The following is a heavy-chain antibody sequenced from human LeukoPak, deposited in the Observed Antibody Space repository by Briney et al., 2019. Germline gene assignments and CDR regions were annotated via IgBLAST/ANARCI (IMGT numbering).Heavy chain of an antibody. V-gene: IGHV3-48*04. CDR3: AELGITMIGGV. Sequence: GGSLRLSCAASGFIFSSYSMNWVRQAPGKGLEWVSYISSSGSTIYYADSVKGRFTIARDNAKNSLYLQMNSLRAEDTAVYYCAELGITMIGGVWGKGTTVTISS. CDR1: GFIFSSYS. CDR2: ISSSGSTI. J-gene: IGHJ6*04. D-gene: IGHD3-10*02.